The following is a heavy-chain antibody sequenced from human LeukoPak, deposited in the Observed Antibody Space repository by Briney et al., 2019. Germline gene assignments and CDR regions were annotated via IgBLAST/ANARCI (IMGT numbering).Heavy chain of an antibody. Sequence: PSETLSLTCAVYGGSFSGYYWSWIRQPPGKGLEWIGEINHSGSTNYNPSLKSRVTISVDTSKNQFSLKLSSVTAADTAVYYCARSARIATHFDYWGQGTLVTVSS. CDR3: ARSARIATHFDY. J-gene: IGHJ4*02. V-gene: IGHV4-34*01. CDR2: INHSGST. CDR1: GGSFSGYY. D-gene: IGHD6-6*01.